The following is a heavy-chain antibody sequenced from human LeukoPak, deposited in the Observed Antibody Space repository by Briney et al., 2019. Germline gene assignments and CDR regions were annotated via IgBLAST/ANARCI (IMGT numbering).Heavy chain of an antibody. V-gene: IGHV4-34*01. CDR2: INHSGST. Sequence: SETVSLTCGVYGGSFSGYYWSWIRQPPGKGLEWIGEINHSGSTNYNPSLKSRVTISVDTPKNQFSLKLSSVTAADTAVYYCARGRYSSSWSHWYFDLWGRGTLVTVSS. J-gene: IGHJ2*01. CDR3: ARGRYSSSWSHWYFDL. D-gene: IGHD6-13*01. CDR1: GGSFSGYY.